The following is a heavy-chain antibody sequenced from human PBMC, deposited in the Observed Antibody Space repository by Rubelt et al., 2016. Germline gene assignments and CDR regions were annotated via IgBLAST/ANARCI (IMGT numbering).Heavy chain of an antibody. Sequence: AASGFPFSNFWMHWVRQAPGTGLEWVANIKEDGSDTHYVDSVKGRFTISRDNAKKSVYLQRNSWRAEETAVYYCARGNSAAYWGQGTLVTVSS. CDR2: IKEDGSDT. CDR3: ARGNSAAY. V-gene: IGHV3-7*05. CDR1: GFPFSNFW. J-gene: IGHJ4*02. D-gene: IGHD3-10*01.